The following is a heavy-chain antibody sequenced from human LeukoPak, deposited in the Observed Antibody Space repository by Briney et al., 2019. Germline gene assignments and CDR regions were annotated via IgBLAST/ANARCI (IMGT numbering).Heavy chain of an antibody. J-gene: IGHJ3*02. CDR3: ARSNFESYYYDSSGSYAFDI. V-gene: IGHV4-61*02. CDR2: IYTSGST. CDR1: GGSISSGSYY. D-gene: IGHD3-22*01. Sequence: SQTLSLTCTVCGGSISSGSYYWSWIRQPAGKGLEWIGRIYTSGSTNYNPSLKSQVTISVDTSKNQFSLKLSSVTAADTAVYYCARSNFESYYYDSSGSYAFDIWGQGTMVTVSS.